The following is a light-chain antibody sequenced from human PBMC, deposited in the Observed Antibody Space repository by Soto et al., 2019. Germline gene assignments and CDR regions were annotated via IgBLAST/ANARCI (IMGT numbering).Light chain of an antibody. CDR2: DVS. Sequence: QSALTQPASVSGSPGQSITISCTGTSSDVGGYTYVPWYQQHPGKAPKVMIYDVSKRPPGVSNRFSGSKSGNTASLTISGLQAEDEADYYCISYTSGTSPYVFGTGTKVTV. V-gene: IGLV2-14*03. J-gene: IGLJ1*01. CDR1: SSDVGGYTY. CDR3: ISYTSGTSPYV.